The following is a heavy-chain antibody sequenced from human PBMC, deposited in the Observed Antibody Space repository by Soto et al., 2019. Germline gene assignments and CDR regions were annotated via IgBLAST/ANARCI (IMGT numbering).Heavy chain of an antibody. CDR2: ISGSGGST. V-gene: IGHV3-23*01. CDR3: AKGTMIVVVINSYFDY. CDR1: GFTFSSYA. D-gene: IGHD3-22*01. J-gene: IGHJ4*02. Sequence: GGSLRLSCAASGFTFSSYAMSWVRQAPGKGLEWVSAISGSGGSTYYADSVKGRFTISRDNSKNTLYLQMNSLRAEDTAVYYCAKGTMIVVVINSYFDYWGQGTLVTVSS.